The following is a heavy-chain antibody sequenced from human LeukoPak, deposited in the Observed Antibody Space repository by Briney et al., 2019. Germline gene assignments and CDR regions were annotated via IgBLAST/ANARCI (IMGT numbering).Heavy chain of an antibody. D-gene: IGHD1-26*01. V-gene: IGHV3-30*03. J-gene: IGHJ4*02. CDR1: GFTFSSYG. CDR2: ISYDGSNK. Sequence: GGSLTLSCAASGFTFSSYGMHWVRQAPGKGLEWVAVISYDGSNKYYADSVKGRFTISRDNSKNTLYLQMNSLRAEDTAVYYCARGYGSYSINYWGQGPLVTVSP. CDR3: ARGYGSYSINY.